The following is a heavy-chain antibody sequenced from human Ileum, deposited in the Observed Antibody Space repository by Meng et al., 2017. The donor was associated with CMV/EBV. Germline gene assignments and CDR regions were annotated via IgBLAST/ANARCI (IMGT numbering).Heavy chain of an antibody. CDR2: IIPILGIA. D-gene: IGHD2-15*01. CDR1: T. CDR3: ARGGATYCSGGSCYSGSAEYFQH. Sequence: TISWVRQAPGQGLEWMRRIIPILGIANYAQKFQGRVTITADKSTSTAYMELSSLRSEDTAVYYCARGGATYCSGGSCYSGSAEYFQHWGQGTLVTVSS. J-gene: IGHJ1*01. V-gene: IGHV1-69*02.